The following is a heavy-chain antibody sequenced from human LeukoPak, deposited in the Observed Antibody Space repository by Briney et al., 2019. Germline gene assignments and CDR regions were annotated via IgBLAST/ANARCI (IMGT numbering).Heavy chain of an antibody. D-gene: IGHD3-10*01. CDR1: GGSISSYY. Sequence: SETLSLTCTVSGGSISSYYWSWIRQPPGKGLEWIGYIYYSGSTNYNPSLKSRVTISVDTSKNQFSLKLSSVTAADTAVYYCARSRPKVRGPKYYFDYSGQGTLVTVST. CDR3: ARSRPKVRGPKYYFDY. CDR2: IYYSGST. V-gene: IGHV4-59*01. J-gene: IGHJ4*02.